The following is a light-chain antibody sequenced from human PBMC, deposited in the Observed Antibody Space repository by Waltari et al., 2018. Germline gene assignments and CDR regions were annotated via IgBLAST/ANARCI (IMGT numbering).Light chain of an antibody. CDR1: QSVSSY. Sequence: EIVLTHSPATLSLSPGERATLPCRASQSVSSYLAWYQQKPGQAPRLLIYDASNRATGIPARFSGSGSGTDFTLTISSLEPEDFAVYYCQQRSNFYTFGQGTKLEIK. CDR3: QQRSNFYT. J-gene: IGKJ2*01. CDR2: DAS. V-gene: IGKV3-11*01.